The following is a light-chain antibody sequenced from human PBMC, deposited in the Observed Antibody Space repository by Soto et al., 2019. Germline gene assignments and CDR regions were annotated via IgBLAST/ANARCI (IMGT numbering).Light chain of an antibody. Sequence: EIVMTQSPATLSVSPGERATLSCRASQSISSNLAWYQQKPGQAPRLLMFRTSSRATGFPARFSGSGSGTDFTLTISRLEPEDFAVYYCQQYGSSQGTFGGGTKVDIK. J-gene: IGKJ4*01. CDR1: QSISSN. CDR2: RTS. CDR3: QQYGSSQGT. V-gene: IGKV3-20*01.